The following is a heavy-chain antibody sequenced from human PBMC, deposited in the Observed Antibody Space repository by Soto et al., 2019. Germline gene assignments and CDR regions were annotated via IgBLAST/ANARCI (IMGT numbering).Heavy chain of an antibody. CDR2: IIPIFGTA. Sequence: SVQVSCKASGGTFSSYAISWVRQAPGQGLEWMGGIIPIFGTANYAQKFQGRVTITADESTSTAYMELSSLRSEDTAVYYCASSIGSSGWAFNFDYWGQGTLVTRSS. J-gene: IGHJ4*02. CDR1: GGTFSSYA. D-gene: IGHD6-19*01. CDR3: ASSIGSSGWAFNFDY. V-gene: IGHV1-69*13.